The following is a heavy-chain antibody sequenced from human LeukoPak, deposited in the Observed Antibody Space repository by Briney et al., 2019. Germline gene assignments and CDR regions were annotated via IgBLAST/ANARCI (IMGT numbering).Heavy chain of an antibody. CDR3: ASAGPGDYYYYYGMDV. Sequence: ASVKVSCKASGYTFTSYAMHWVRQAPGQRLERMGWINAGNGNTKYSQKFQGRVTITRDTSASTAYMELSSLRSEDTAVYYCASAGPGDYYYYYGMDVWGQGTTVTVSS. J-gene: IGHJ6*02. D-gene: IGHD1-14*01. CDR2: INAGNGNT. V-gene: IGHV1-3*01. CDR1: GYTFTSYA.